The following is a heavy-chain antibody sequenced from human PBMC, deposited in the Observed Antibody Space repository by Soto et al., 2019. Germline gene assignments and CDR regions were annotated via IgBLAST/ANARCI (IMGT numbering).Heavy chain of an antibody. J-gene: IGHJ5*02. D-gene: IGHD3-10*01. V-gene: IGHV3-23*01. CDR1: GFTFSSYA. Sequence: GGSLRLSCAASGFTFSSYAMSWVRQAPGKGLEWVSAISGSGGSTYYADSVKGRFTISRDNSKNTLYLQMNSLRAEDTAVYYCAKAPIGDQARRRNWFDPWGQGTLVTVSS. CDR3: AKAPIGDQARRRNWFDP. CDR2: ISGSGGST.